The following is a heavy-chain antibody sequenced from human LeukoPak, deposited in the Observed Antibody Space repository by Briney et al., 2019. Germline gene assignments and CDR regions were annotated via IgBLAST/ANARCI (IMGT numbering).Heavy chain of an antibody. D-gene: IGHD3-22*01. CDR3: AKEGDSSGYYGHDRILDY. CDR1: GFTFDDYA. CDR2: ISWDGGST. Sequence: PGGSLRLSCAASGFTFDDYAMHWVRHAPGKGLEWVSLISWDGGSTYYAVSVKVRFTISRYNSKNSLYLQMNSLRAEDTALYYCAKEGDSSGYYGHDRILDYWGQGTLVTVSS. J-gene: IGHJ4*02. V-gene: IGHV3-43D*03.